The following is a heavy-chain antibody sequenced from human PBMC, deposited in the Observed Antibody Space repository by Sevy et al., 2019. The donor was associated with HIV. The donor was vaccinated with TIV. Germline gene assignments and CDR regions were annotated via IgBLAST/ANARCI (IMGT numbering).Heavy chain of an antibody. V-gene: IGHV3-7*03. CDR3: ARDVGGGYFDY. Sequence: GSLRLSCVASGFTFNNFWMAWVRQAPGKGLGWFANKKPDGSESNHVGSVKGRFTISRDNAKNSLYLQMNSLTAEDTAVYYCARDVGGGYFDYWGQGTLVTVSS. CDR2: KKPDGSES. J-gene: IGHJ4*01. CDR1: GFTFNNFW. D-gene: IGHD3-16*01.